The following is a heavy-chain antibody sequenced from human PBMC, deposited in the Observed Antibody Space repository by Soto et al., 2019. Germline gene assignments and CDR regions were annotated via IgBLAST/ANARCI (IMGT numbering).Heavy chain of an antibody. Sequence: SETLSLTCTVSGGSISSGGYYWSWIRQHPGKGLEWIGYIYYSGSTYYNPSLKSRVTISVDTSKNQFSLKLSSVTAADTAVYYCARFQFLTIFGVAQFGFDPWGQGTLVTVSS. CDR2: IYYSGST. J-gene: IGHJ5*02. V-gene: IGHV4-31*03. CDR3: ARFQFLTIFGVAQFGFDP. D-gene: IGHD3-3*01. CDR1: GGSISSGGYY.